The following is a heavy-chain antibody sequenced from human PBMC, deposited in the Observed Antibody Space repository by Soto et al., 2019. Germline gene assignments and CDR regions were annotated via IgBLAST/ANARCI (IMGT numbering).Heavy chain of an antibody. CDR2: FIPIFPTP. J-gene: IGHJ5*02. Sequence: QVQLVQSGAELKKPGSSVKVSCKASGGSVTAYTINWVRQAPGQGLEWIGAFIPIFPTPNYAQKFQGRATXPADGPTTTAYMALTSLTSDDAAVYYCGTGAVVPAYPNGVDTWGQGTLVTVSS. D-gene: IGHD2-15*01. V-gene: IGHV1-69*12. CDR1: GGSVTAYT. CDR3: GTGAVVPAYPNGVDT.